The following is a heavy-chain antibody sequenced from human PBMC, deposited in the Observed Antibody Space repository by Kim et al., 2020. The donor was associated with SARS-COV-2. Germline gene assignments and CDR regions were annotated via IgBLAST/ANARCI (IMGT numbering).Heavy chain of an antibody. CDR3: ARRSDDFWSGYYDY. J-gene: IGHJ4*02. V-gene: IGHV3-30*01. Sequence: ADYWKCRFTISRDNSKNTLYLQMNSLRAEDTAVYYCARRSDDFWSGYYDYWGQGTLVTVSS. D-gene: IGHD3-3*01.